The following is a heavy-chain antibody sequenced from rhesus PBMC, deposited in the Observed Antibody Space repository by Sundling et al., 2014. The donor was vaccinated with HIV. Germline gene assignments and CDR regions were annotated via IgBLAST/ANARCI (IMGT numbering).Heavy chain of an antibody. J-gene: IGHJ6*01. Sequence: EVQLVESGGGVVQPGGSLRLSCVASGFTFDDYAMHWVRQAPGKGLEWVSSLTWSGDTTYYADSVKGRFTISRDNAKNSLYLQMDSLRAEDTAFYYCARRANRNFGSYALDSWGQGVVGHRLL. V-gene: IGHV3-201*01. CDR3: ARRANRNFGSYALDS. CDR1: GFTFDDYA. CDR2: LTWSGDTT. D-gene: IGHD1-26*01.